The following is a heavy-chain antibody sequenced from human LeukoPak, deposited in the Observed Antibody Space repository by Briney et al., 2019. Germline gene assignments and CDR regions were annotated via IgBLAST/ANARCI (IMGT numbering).Heavy chain of an antibody. V-gene: IGHV3-23*01. J-gene: IGHJ4*02. D-gene: IGHD3-3*01. CDR2: ISGSGGST. CDR3: AEAAIFGVVITFFDY. CDR1: GFTFSSYA. Sequence: TGGSLRLSCAASGFTFSSYAMSWVRQAPGKGLEWVSAISGSGGSTYYADSVKGRFTISRDNSKNTLYLQVNSLRAEDTAVYYCAEAAIFGVVITFFDYWGQGTLVTVSS.